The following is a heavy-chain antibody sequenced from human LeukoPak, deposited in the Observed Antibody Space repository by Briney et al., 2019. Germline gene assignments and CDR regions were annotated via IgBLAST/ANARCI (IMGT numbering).Heavy chain of an antibody. D-gene: IGHD6-13*01. J-gene: IGHJ6*03. CDR3: AKDYLSSWYYYDYYYYMDV. CDR1: GLTFSSYA. Sequence: GGSLRLSCAASGLTFSSYAMSWVRQAPGKGLEWVSAISGSGGSTYYADSVKGRFTISRDNSKNTLYLQMNSLRAEDTAVYYCAKDYLSSWYYYDYYYYMDVWGKGPRSPSP. V-gene: IGHV3-23*01. CDR2: ISGSGGST.